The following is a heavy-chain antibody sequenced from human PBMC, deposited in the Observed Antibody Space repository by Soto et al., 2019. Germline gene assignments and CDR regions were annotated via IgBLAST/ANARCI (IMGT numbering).Heavy chain of an antibody. CDR2: FYYSQST. Sequence: QLQLQESGPELVKPSETLSLNCTVSGGSLTSNSYYWGWIRQPPGKGLEWIGSFYYSQSTYFNPSXXXXVTISVETSKNQYSLKLSAVTAADTAVYYCARRSTVTYDYWGQGILVTVSS. CDR1: GGSLTSNSYY. D-gene: IGHD4-17*01. CDR3: ARRSTVTYDY. J-gene: IGHJ4*02. V-gene: IGHV4-39*01.